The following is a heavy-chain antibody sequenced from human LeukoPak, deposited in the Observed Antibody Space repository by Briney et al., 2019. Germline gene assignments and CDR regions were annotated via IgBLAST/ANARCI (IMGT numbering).Heavy chain of an antibody. V-gene: IGHV3-74*01. Sequence: GGSLRLSCAASGFTFSSYWMHWVRQAPGKGLVWVSRINSDGSSTSYADSVKGRFTISRDNAKNTLYLQMNSLRAEDTAVYYCARERIVGATYDYWGQGTLVTVSS. CDR3: ARERIVGATYDY. CDR1: GFTFSSYW. J-gene: IGHJ4*02. CDR2: INSDGSST. D-gene: IGHD1-26*01.